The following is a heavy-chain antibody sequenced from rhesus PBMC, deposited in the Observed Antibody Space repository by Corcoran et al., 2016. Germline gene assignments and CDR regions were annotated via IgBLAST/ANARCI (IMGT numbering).Heavy chain of an antibody. CDR2: ISGSSGST. V-gene: IGHV4-99*01. Sequence: QVQLQESGPGLVKPSETLSLTCAVSGYSISSGYYWGWIRQPPGKGLDYIGYISGSSGSTYYNPSLKSRVTISTDTSKNQFSLKLSSVTAADTAVYYCARRLATVTLSYFDYWGQGVLVTVSS. D-gene: IGHD5-36*02. J-gene: IGHJ4*01. CDR3: ARRLATVTLSYFDY. CDR1: GYSISSGYY.